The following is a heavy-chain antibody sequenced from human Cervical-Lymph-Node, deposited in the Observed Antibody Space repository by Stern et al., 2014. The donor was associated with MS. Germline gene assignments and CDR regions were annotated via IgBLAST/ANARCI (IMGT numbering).Heavy chain of an antibody. J-gene: IGHJ4*02. V-gene: IGHV3-72*01. CDR1: GFTFSDYY. Sequence: EVQLVESGGGLVQPGGSLRLSCEASGFTFSDYYMAWVRQAPGKGLEWVGRIRTKAKSYSTDYAASVKGRFTISRDDSKDSIYLQMNSLKIEDTALYYCARDLSWSYEYWGQGTLVSVSS. CDR2: IRTKAKSYST. CDR3: ARDLSWSYEY. D-gene: IGHD1-26*01.